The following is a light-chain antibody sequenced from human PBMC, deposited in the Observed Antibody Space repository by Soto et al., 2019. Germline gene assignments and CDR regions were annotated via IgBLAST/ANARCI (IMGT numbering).Light chain of an antibody. CDR3: QHYNCYSEA. V-gene: IGKV1-5*03. Sequence: DTQMTQCPSPLPGSVGDRVTIIFRASQTINSRLAWYQQKPGKAPKLLIHKALTLKIGVPSSFSGSGPGTEFTLTNSSLQPDDFATYYCQHYNCYSEAFGQGTKVELK. CDR1: QTINSR. CDR2: KAL. J-gene: IGKJ1*01.